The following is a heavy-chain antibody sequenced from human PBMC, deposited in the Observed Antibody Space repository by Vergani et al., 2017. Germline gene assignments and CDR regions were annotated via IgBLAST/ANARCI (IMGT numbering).Heavy chain of an antibody. J-gene: IGHJ4*02. CDR3: ERDVQVDKFDY. Sequence: QVQLQESGPGLVKPSQTLSLTCTVSGGSISSGSYYWSWIRQPAGKGLEWIGRIYTSGSTNYNPSLKSRVTMSVDTSKNQFSLKLSSVTAADTAVYYCERDVQVDKFDYWGQGTLVTVSS. V-gene: IGHV4-61*02. CDR1: GGSISSGSYY. CDR2: IYTSGST. D-gene: IGHD2-8*02.